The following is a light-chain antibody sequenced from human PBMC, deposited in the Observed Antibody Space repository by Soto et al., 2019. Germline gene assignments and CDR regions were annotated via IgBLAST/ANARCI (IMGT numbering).Light chain of an antibody. CDR3: QQYHTWWT. V-gene: IGKV1-5*03. CDR1: QSISSL. CDR2: KAS. Sequence: DIQMTQSPSTLSASVGDRVTITCRASQSISSLLAWYQQKPGKAPKILIYKASSLESGVPSRFGGSGSGTEFTLTISSLQPDDFAPYYCQQYHTWWTFGQGTKGEI. J-gene: IGKJ1*01.